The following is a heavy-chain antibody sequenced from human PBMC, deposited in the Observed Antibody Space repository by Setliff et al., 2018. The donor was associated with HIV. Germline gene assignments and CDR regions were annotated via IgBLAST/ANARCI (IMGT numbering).Heavy chain of an antibody. J-gene: IGHJ5*02. CDR3: ASGGNYDFYWFDP. V-gene: IGHV4-39*01. Sequence: PSETLSLTCTVSGGSISSSSYYWGWIRQPPGKGLEWIGSIYYSGSAYYNPSLKSRITISVHTSKNQFSLKLSSVTAADTAVYYCASGGNYDFYWFDPWGQGTLVTVSS. CDR1: GGSISSSSYY. D-gene: IGHD3-3*01. CDR2: IYYSGSA.